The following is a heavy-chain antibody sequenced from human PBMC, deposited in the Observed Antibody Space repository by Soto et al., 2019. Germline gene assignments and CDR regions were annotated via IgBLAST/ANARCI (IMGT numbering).Heavy chain of an antibody. CDR2: ISAYNGNT. CDR1: GYTFTSYG. CDR3: ARDVTPYSIGWYDVRLFVY. J-gene: IGHJ4*02. D-gene: IGHD6-19*01. Sequence: QVQLVQSGAEVKKPGASVKVSCKASGYTFTSYGISWVRQAPGQGLEWMGWISAYNGNTNYAQKLQGRVTMTTDTSTSTAYMELRSLGSDDTAVYYCARDVTPYSIGWYDVRLFVYWGPGTLVTVSS. V-gene: IGHV1-18*01.